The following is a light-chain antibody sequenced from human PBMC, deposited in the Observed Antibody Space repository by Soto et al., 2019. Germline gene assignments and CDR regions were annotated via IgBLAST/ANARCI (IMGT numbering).Light chain of an antibody. J-gene: IGKJ5*01. V-gene: IGKV3-11*01. CDR3: QQRSSWPPIT. Sequence: EIVLTQSPATLSVSPGERAILSCRASQIFTRYLAWYQQKPGQAPRLLIYDTSNRAHGSPPRCSGSGSGTDFTLTISSREPEDSAVYYCQQRSSWPPITFGQGTRLEIQ. CDR2: DTS. CDR1: QIFTRY.